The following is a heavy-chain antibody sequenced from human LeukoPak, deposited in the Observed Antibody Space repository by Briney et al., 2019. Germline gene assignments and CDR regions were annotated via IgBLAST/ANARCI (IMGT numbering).Heavy chain of an antibody. D-gene: IGHD3-22*01. V-gene: IGHV4-59*01. CDR1: GGSINSYY. J-gene: IGHJ4*02. CDR2: IDYIGST. Sequence: SETLSLTCTVSGGSINSYYWTWIREPPGKGLEWIGNIDYIGSTNCNPSLKSRVTISVDTSKNQFSLELSSVTAADTAVYYCARNLYDSSGSMGIYTFDYWGQGTLVTVSS. CDR3: ARNLYDSSGSMGIYTFDY.